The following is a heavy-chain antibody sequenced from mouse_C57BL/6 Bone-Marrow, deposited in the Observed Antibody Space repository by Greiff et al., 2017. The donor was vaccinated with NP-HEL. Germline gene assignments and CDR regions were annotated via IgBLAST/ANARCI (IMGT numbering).Heavy chain of an antibody. Sequence: VKLMESGAELARPGASVKLSCKASGYTFTSYGISWVKQRPGQGLEWIGEIYPRSGNTYYNEKFKGKATLTADKSSSTAYMELRSLTSEDSAVYFCARDYGSSYRLYAMDYWGQGTSVTVSS. V-gene: IGHV1-81*01. CDR3: ARDYGSSYRLYAMDY. CDR1: GYTFTSYG. CDR2: IYPRSGNT. J-gene: IGHJ4*01. D-gene: IGHD1-1*01.